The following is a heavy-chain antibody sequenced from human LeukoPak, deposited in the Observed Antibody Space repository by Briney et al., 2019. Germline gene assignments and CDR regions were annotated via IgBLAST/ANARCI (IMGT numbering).Heavy chain of an antibody. CDR2: INHSGST. CDR3: ARRVALDY. Sequence: SETLSLTCAVYGGSFSGYYWSWIRQPPGKGLEWIGEINHSGSTNYNPSLKSRVTISVDTSKNQFSLKLSSVTAADTAVYYCARRVALDYWGQGTLVTVSP. V-gene: IGHV4-34*01. J-gene: IGHJ4*02. D-gene: IGHD2-15*01. CDR1: GGSFSGYY.